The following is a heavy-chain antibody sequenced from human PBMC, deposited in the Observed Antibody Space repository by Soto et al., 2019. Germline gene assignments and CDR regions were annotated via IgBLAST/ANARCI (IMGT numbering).Heavy chain of an antibody. CDR3: ARAAVAFDAFDL. V-gene: IGHV6-1*01. D-gene: IGHD2-15*01. CDR2: TYLRSKWYN. Sequence: XQALSLTSVISGDSVSTNSATCNLIRHSPSRGLEWLGRTYLRSKWYNEYAVSVKSRIAIRPDTSKNLFSLQLSSATPEDTAVYFCARAAVAFDAFDLWGQGTVVTVSS. J-gene: IGHJ3*01. CDR1: GDSVSTNSAT.